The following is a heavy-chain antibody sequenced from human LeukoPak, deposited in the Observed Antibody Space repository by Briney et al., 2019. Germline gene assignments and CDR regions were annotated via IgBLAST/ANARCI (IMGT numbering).Heavy chain of an antibody. D-gene: IGHD5-24*01. V-gene: IGHV3-11*05. Sequence: GGSLRLSCAASGFTFSDYYMSWIRQAPGKGLEWVSYISSSSSYTNYADSVKGRFTISRDNAKNSLYLQMNSLRAEDTAVYYCARGGMATISLDYWGQGTLVTVSS. J-gene: IGHJ4*02. CDR3: ARGGMATISLDY. CDR2: ISSSSSYT. CDR1: GFTFSDYY.